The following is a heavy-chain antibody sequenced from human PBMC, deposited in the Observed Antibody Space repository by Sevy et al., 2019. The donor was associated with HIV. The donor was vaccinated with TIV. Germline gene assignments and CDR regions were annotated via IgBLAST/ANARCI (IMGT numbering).Heavy chain of an antibody. CDR3: SRDLRLRGYSYGCFDY. J-gene: IGHJ4*02. CDR2: INPNSGNT. V-gene: IGHV1-2*02. CDR1: GYTCSGQY. Sequence: ASVKVSCKASGYTCSGQYIHWVRQAPGQGLEWMGWINPNSGNTNYAQEFQGRVTMTRDTSISTAYMELSGLKSDDTAVYYCSRDLRLRGYSYGCFDYWGQRTLVTVSS. D-gene: IGHD5-18*01.